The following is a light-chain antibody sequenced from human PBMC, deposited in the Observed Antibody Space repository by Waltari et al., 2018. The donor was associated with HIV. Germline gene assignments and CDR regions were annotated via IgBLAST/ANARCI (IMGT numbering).Light chain of an antibody. J-gene: IGKJ2*01. CDR2: GAS. V-gene: IGKV3-20*01. CDR3: QQYGSSPPT. Sequence: EIVLTQSPGTLSLSPGERATLSCRASQSVSSSYLAWYQQKPGQAPRLLIYGASSSATGIPDRFSGSGSGTDFTLTISRLVPEDFAVYYCQQYGSSPPTFGQGTKLEIK. CDR1: QSVSSSY.